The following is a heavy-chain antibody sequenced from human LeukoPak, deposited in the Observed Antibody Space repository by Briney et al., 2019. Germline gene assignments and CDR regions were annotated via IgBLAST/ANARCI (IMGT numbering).Heavy chain of an antibody. CDR3: ARVESGLYPGED. Sequence: GGSLRLSCAASGFCVSRNYMTWVRQAPGKGLEWVSSINSRSTYIHYADSVKGRFTISRDNAKNSLYLQMNSLRAEDTAVYHCARVESGLYPGEDWDQGILVTVSS. V-gene: IGHV3-21*01. D-gene: IGHD6-19*01. J-gene: IGHJ4*02. CDR1: GFCVSRNY. CDR2: INSRSTYI.